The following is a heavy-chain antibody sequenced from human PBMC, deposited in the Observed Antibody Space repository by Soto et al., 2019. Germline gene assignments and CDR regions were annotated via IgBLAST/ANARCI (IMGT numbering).Heavy chain of an antibody. CDR1: GFTFSSYA. V-gene: IGHV3-23*01. CDR2: ISGSGGST. CDR3: AKGSRYCSGGSCSTYYYYYYMDV. J-gene: IGHJ6*03. Sequence: GGSLRLSCAASGFTFSSYAMSWVRQAPGKGLEWVSAISGSGGSTYYATSVKGRFTSSRDNSKNTLYLQMNSLRTEDTAVYYCAKGSRYCSGGSCSTYYYYYYMDVWGKGTTVTVSS. D-gene: IGHD2-15*01.